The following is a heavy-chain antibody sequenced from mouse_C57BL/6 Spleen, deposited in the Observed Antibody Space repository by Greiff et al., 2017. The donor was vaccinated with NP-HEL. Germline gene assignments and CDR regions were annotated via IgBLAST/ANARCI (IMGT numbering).Heavy chain of an antibody. CDR2: IDPSDSYT. Sequence: QVQLQQPGAELVRPGTSVKLSCKASGYTFTSYWMHWVKQRPGQGLEWIGVIDPSDSYTKYNQKFKGKATLTVDTSSSTAYMQLSSLTSEDSAVYYCARYDYDDFDYWGQGTTLTVSS. CDR3: ARYDYDDFDY. J-gene: IGHJ2*01. V-gene: IGHV1-59*01. CDR1: GYTFTSYW. D-gene: IGHD2-4*01.